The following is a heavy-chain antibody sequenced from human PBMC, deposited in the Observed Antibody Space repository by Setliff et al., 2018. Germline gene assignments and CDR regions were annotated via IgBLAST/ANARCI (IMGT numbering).Heavy chain of an antibody. CDR1: GGSISSSSYY. D-gene: IGHD5-18*01. V-gene: IGHV4-39*07. J-gene: IGHJ4*02. CDR2: IYHSGST. CDR3: ARGRIQLWKYYFDY. Sequence: SETLSLTCTVSGGSISSSSYYWGWIRQPPGKGLEWIGSIYHSGSTYYNPSLKSRVTISVDTSKNQFSLKLSSVTAADTAVYYCARGRIQLWKYYFDYWGQGTLVTVSS.